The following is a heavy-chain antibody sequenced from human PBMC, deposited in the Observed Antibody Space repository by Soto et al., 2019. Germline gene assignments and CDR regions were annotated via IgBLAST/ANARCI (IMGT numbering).Heavy chain of an antibody. CDR1: GFTVSSNY. CDR2: IYSGGST. D-gene: IGHD5-12*01. J-gene: IGHJ4*02. CDR3: AKEADIVATILDY. V-gene: IGHV3-53*01. Sequence: PGGSLRLSCAASGFTVSSNYMSWVRQAPGKGLEWVSVIYSGGSTYYADSVKGRFPISRDNSKNTLYMQMNSLRAEDTAVYYCAKEADIVATILDYWGQGTLVTVSS.